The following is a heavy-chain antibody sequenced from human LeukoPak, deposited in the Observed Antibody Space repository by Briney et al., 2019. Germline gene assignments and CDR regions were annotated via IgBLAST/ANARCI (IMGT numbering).Heavy chain of an antibody. CDR2: IYHSGST. Sequence: SETLSLTCAVSGYSISSGYYWGWIRQPPGKGLEWIGSIYHSGSTYYKPSLKSRVTISVDTSKNQFSLKLSSVTAADTAVYYCASLWLGYCSGGSCYSDYWGQGTLVTVSS. V-gene: IGHV4-38-2*01. J-gene: IGHJ4*02. D-gene: IGHD2-15*01. CDR1: GYSISSGYY. CDR3: ASLWLGYCSGGSCYSDY.